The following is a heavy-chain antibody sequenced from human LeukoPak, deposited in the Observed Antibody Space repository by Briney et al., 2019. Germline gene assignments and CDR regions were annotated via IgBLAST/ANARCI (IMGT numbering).Heavy chain of an antibody. CDR1: GYTFTSYW. V-gene: IGHV5-51*01. Sequence: GESLKISCKGSGYTFTSYWIVWVRQMPGKGLEWMGTIYPGDSDTRYSPSFQGQVTISADKSISTAYLQWSSLKASDTAMYYCARTYYDFWSGYYYYFDYWGQGTLVTVSS. J-gene: IGHJ4*02. CDR3: ARTYYDFWSGYYYYFDY. D-gene: IGHD3-3*01. CDR2: IYPGDSDT.